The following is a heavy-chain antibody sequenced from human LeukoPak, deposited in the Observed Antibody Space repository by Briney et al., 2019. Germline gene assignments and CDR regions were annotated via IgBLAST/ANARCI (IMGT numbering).Heavy chain of an antibody. J-gene: IGHJ4*02. CDR2: MNQDGSER. CDR1: GFTFSNYW. V-gene: IGHV3-7*05. D-gene: IGHD3-3*01. CDR3: ARGLEWLDY. Sequence: GGSLRLSCAASGFTFSNYWMTWVRQAPGKGLEWVANMNQDGSERYYVDSVKGRFTISRDNAKKSLYLQMNSLRAEDTALYYCARGLEWLDYWGQGTLVTVSS.